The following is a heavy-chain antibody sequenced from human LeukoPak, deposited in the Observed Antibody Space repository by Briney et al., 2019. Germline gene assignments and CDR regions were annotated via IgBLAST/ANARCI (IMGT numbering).Heavy chain of an antibody. Sequence: SETLSLTCAVYGGSFSGYYWSWIRQPPGKELEWIGEINHSGSTNYNPSLKSRVTISVDTSKNQFSLKLSSVTAADTAVYYCARVPGESDVWGKGTTVTVSS. D-gene: IGHD4-17*01. CDR2: INHSGST. V-gene: IGHV4-34*01. J-gene: IGHJ6*04. CDR3: ARVPGESDV. CDR1: GGSFSGYY.